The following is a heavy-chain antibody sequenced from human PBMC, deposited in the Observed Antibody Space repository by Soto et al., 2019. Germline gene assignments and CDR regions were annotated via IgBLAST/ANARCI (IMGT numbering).Heavy chain of an antibody. Sequence: PSETLSLTCTVSGGSISSYYWSWIRQPPGKVLEWIGYIYYSGSTNYNPSLKSRVTISVDTSKNQFSLKLSSVTAADTAVYYCAREIPYYYGSGSYGHWFDPWGQGTLVTVSS. CDR2: IYYSGST. V-gene: IGHV4-59*01. CDR3: AREIPYYYGSGSYGHWFDP. CDR1: GGSISSYY. J-gene: IGHJ5*02. D-gene: IGHD3-10*01.